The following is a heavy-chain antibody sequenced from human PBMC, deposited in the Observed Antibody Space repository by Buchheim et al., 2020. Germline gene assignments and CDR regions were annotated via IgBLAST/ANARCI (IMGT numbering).Heavy chain of an antibody. CDR3: ARLQIWSRATDS. D-gene: IGHD3-3*01. J-gene: IGHJ4*02. CDR1: GGSISNSSYF. V-gene: IGHV4-39*02. CDR2: FSYSGST. Sequence: QLQLQESGPGLVKPSETLSLTCTVSGGSISNSSYFWGWIRQPPGKRLEWVGSFSYSGSTYYNPSLRSRVTISVDTSKNHSSLRLSSVTAADTAIYSCARLQIWSRATDSWGQGIL.